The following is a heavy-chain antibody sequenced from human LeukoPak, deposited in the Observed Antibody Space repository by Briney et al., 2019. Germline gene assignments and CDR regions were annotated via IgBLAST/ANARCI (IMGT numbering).Heavy chain of an antibody. V-gene: IGHV4-59*08. D-gene: IGHD2-21*02. Sequence: SETLSLTCTVSGGSLINYYWSWIRQPPRKGLEWIGYIFYNGVTYYNPSLKSRVTISADTSKNQFSLHLNSVTAADSALYFCARHDNVPVIRRGFDFWGQGTLVTVSS. CDR2: IFYNGVT. CDR1: GGSLINYY. CDR3: ARHDNVPVIRRGFDF. J-gene: IGHJ4*02.